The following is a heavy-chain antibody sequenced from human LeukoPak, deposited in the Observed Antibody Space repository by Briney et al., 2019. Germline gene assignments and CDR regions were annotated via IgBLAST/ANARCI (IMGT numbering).Heavy chain of an antibody. D-gene: IGHD6-13*01. Sequence: SETLSLTCTVSGGSISSSSYYWGWIRQPPGKGLEWIGSIYYSGSTYYNPSLKSRVTISVDTSKNQFSLKLSSVTAADTAVYYCARVSSSWYNDAFDIWGQGTMVTVSS. CDR3: ARVSSSWYNDAFDI. CDR2: IYYSGST. CDR1: GGSISSSSYY. V-gene: IGHV4-39*07. J-gene: IGHJ3*02.